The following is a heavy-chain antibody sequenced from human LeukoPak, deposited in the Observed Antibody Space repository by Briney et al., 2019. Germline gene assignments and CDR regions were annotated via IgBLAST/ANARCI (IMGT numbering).Heavy chain of an antibody. V-gene: IGHV1-2*02. CDR2: INPNSGGT. J-gene: IGHJ5*02. Sequence: PGASVQVSCKASGYTFTGYYMHWGRQAPGPGLEWMGWINPNSGGTNYAQKFQGRVTMTRDTAISTAYMELSRLRSDDTAVYYCARRPDYVRTNWFDPWGQGTLVTVSS. CDR1: GYTFTGYY. CDR3: ARRPDYVRTNWFDP. D-gene: IGHD3-16*01.